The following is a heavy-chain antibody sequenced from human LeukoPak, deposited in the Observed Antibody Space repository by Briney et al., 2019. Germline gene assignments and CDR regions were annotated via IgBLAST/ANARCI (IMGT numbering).Heavy chain of an antibody. CDR3: ARAGQYLFDY. CDR1: GFTFSSYW. V-gene: IGHV3-74*01. D-gene: IGHD2-2*01. J-gene: IGHJ4*02. Sequence: GGSLRLSCVPSGFTFSSYWMHWVRQAPGKGLVWVSRINIDGSTINYADSVKGRFTISRDNAKNTLYLQMNSRRAEDTAVYYCARAGQYLFDYWGQGTLVTVSS. CDR2: INIDGSTI.